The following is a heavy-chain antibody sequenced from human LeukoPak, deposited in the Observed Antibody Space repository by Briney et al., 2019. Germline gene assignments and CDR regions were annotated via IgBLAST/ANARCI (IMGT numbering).Heavy chain of an antibody. J-gene: IGHJ2*01. D-gene: IGHD2/OR15-2a*01. CDR2: IYYSGNT. Sequence: SETLSLTCTVSGGSISSYYWSWSRQPPGKGLEYIGYIYYSGNTNSNPSLNSRVTISVDTSKNQFSLKLSSVTAADTAVYYCARRGSGASLEYSFDLWGRGTLVTVSS. CDR3: ARRGSGASLEYSFDL. V-gene: IGHV4-59*08. CDR1: GGSISSYY.